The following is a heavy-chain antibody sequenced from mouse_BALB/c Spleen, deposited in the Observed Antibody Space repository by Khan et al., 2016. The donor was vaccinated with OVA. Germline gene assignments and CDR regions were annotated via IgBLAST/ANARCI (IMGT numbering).Heavy chain of an antibody. D-gene: IGHD4-1*01. CDR2: ISSSSTYT. CDR1: GFTFSNYG. Sequence: EVKLVESGGDLVKPGGSLKLSCAASGFTFSNYGMSWVRQTPDKRLEWVATISSSSTYTYSPDSVKGRFTISRNNAKNTLYLQMSSLKSEDTAMYYCASHLTGSFAYWGQGTLVTVSA. V-gene: IGHV5-6*01. CDR3: ASHLTGSFAY. J-gene: IGHJ3*01.